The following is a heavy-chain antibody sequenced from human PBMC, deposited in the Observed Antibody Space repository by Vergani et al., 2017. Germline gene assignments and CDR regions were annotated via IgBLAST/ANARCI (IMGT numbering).Heavy chain of an antibody. CDR2: ISWDGGST. CDR3: AKDMSTFRDIARNGFDY. D-gene: IGHD5-12*01. CDR1: GFTFDDYA. V-gene: IGHV3-43D*04. J-gene: IGHJ4*02. Sequence: EVQLVESGGVVVQPGGSLRLSCAASGFTFDDYAMHWVRQAPGKGLEWVSLISWDGGSTYYAHSVKGRFTISRDNSKNSLYLQMNSLRAEDTALYYCAKDMSTFRDIARNGFDYWGQGTLVTVSS.